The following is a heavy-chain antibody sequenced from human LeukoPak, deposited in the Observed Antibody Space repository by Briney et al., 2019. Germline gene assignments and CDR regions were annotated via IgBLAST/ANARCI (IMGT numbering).Heavy chain of an antibody. CDR1: GFTFSSYA. J-gene: IGHJ4*02. CDR2: ISGSGGST. V-gene: IGHV3-23*01. D-gene: IGHD3-10*01. CDR3: AKYGSGSYLGKYYFDY. Sequence: GGSLRLSCAASGFTFSSYAMSWVRQAPGKGLEWVSAISGSGGSTYYADSVKGRFTISRDNSKNTLYLQMSSLRAEDTAVYYCAKYGSGSYLGKYYFDYWGQGTLVTVSS.